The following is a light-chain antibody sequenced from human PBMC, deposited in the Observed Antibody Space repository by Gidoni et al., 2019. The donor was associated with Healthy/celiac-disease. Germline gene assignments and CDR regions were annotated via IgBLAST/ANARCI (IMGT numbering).Light chain of an antibody. CDR1: ALPKQY. J-gene: IGLJ3*02. V-gene: IGLV3-25*03. Sequence: SYELTQPPSVSVSPGQTARITCSGDALPKQYAYWYQQKPGPAPVLVIYKDSERPSGIPERFSGSSSGTTVTLTISGVQAEDEADYYCQSADSSGPWVFGGGTKLTVL. CDR3: QSADSSGPWV. CDR2: KDS.